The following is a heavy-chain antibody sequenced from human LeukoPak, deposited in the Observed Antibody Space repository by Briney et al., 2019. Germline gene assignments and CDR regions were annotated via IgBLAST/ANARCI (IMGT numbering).Heavy chain of an antibody. Sequence: SETLSLTCAVYGGSFSGYYWSWIRQPPGKGLEWIGEINHSGSTNYNPSLKSRVTISVDTSKNQFSLKLSSVTAADTAVYYCARVILYRDWFDPWGLGTLVTVSS. D-gene: IGHD2-8*01. CDR2: INHSGST. V-gene: IGHV4-34*01. J-gene: IGHJ5*02. CDR3: ARVILYRDWFDP. CDR1: GGSFSGYY.